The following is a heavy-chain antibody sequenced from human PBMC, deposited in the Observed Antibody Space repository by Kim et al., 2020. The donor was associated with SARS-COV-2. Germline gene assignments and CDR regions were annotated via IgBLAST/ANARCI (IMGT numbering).Heavy chain of an antibody. D-gene: IGHD3-22*01. CDR2: IYTSGST. J-gene: IGHJ6*02. V-gene: IGHV4-4*07. CDR3: ARAFSYYYDSSGYYYYYYGMDV. Sequence: SETLSLTCTVSGGSISSYYWSWIRQPAGKGLEWIGRIYTSGSTNYNPSLKSRVTMSVDTSKNQFSLKLSSVTAADTAMYYCARAFSYYYDSSGYYYYYYGMDVWGRGTTVTVSS. CDR1: GGSISSYY.